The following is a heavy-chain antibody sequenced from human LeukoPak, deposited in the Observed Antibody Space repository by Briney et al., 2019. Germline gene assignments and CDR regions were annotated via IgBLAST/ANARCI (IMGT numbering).Heavy chain of an antibody. Sequence: ASVKVSCKASGYTFTGYYMHWVRQAPGQGLEWMGWINPNSGGTNYAQKFQGRVTMTRDTSISTAYMELSRLRSDDTAVYYCARDPLHYDFWSGYYLWGQGTLVTVSS. CDR1: GYTFTGYY. CDR2: INPNSGGT. D-gene: IGHD3-3*01. J-gene: IGHJ4*02. V-gene: IGHV1-2*02. CDR3: ARDPLHYDFWSGYYL.